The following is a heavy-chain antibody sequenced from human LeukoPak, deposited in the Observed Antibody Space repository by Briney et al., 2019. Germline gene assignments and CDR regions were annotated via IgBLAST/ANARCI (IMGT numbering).Heavy chain of an antibody. Sequence: GASLLISCKGSGYIFTTYWIAWVRQMPGKGLEWMGIIYPGDSDTRYSPSFQGQVTISADKSITTAYLQWSSLKASDTAIYYCARHLFSSGYFHLDYWGQGTLVTVSS. CDR3: ARHLFSSGYFHLDY. J-gene: IGHJ4*02. CDR1: GYIFTTYW. CDR2: IYPGDSDT. V-gene: IGHV5-51*01. D-gene: IGHD3-22*01.